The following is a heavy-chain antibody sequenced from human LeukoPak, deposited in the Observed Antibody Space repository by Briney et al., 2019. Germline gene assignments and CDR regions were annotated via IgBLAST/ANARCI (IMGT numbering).Heavy chain of an antibody. D-gene: IGHD3-22*01. CDR1: GYTFTXYY. V-gene: IGHV1-2*02. CDR3: ASVNYYDSSGLFDY. CDR2: INPNSGGT. J-gene: IGHJ4*02. Sequence: GAXVXVSCKXXGYTFTXYYMHWVRQAPGQGLEWMGWINPNSGGTNYAQKFQGRVTMTRDTSISTAYMELSRLRSDDTAVYYCASVNYYDSSGLFDYWGQGTLVTVSS.